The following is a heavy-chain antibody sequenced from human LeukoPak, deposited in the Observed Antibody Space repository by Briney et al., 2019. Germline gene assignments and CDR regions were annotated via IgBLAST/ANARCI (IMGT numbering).Heavy chain of an antibody. D-gene: IGHD1-7*01. CDR1: GDSINTSY. CDR2: VSASGST. V-gene: IGHV4-4*07. Sequence: SETLSLTCTVSGDSINTSYWTWVRQPVGNAMQWIGRVSASGSTSDNPSLKSRVIMSVDVSKNQLSLNLTSVTDADTAVYFCAKDLSRQRRGLNYGPWSDPWGRGTLVTVSS. CDR3: AKDLSRQRRGLNYGPWSDP. J-gene: IGHJ5*02.